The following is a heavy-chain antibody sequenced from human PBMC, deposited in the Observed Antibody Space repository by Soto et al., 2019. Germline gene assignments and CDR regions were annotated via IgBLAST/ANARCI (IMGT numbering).Heavy chain of an antibody. D-gene: IGHD3-10*01. CDR3: ARQVRGPIPHYGWLSPVTS. Sequence: QVRLLESGPEMVKPSGTLSLTCTVSGDSIRSDDFFCGWIRRRPVQGLEWVGTISHKGDTFYTPPLDSRLTMSLDASNIQFSLRLTSVTAAYAGVYFCARQVRGPIPHYGWLSPVTSWGQGPQVTVSS. V-gene: IGHV4-39*01. J-gene: IGHJ5*02. CDR1: GDSIRSDDFF. CDR2: ISHKGDT.